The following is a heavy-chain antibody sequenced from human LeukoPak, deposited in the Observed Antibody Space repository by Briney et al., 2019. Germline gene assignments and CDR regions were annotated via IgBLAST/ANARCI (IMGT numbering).Heavy chain of an antibody. CDR1: GFTFDEYG. J-gene: IGHJ4*02. D-gene: IGHD6-13*01. CDR2: INWNGGNA. CDR3: ARRFLYSSSWFFDL. Sequence: GGSLRLSCAASGFTFDEYGMNWVRQVPGKGLECVSGINWNGGNAGYADSVKGRFAISRDNAKNSLYLQMDSLTAEDTALYYCARRFLYSSSWFFDLWGQGTLVTVSS. V-gene: IGHV3-20*04.